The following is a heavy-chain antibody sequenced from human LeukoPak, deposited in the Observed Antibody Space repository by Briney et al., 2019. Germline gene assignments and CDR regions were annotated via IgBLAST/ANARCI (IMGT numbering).Heavy chain of an antibody. CDR3: ARDPGWLIVGATTFDY. J-gene: IGHJ4*02. D-gene: IGHD1-26*01. Sequence: ASVKVSCKASGYTFTSYAMHWVRQAPGQRLEWMGWINAGNGNTKYSQKFQGRVTMTRDTSTSTVYMELSSLRSEDTAVYYCARDPGWLIVGATTFDYWGQGTLVTVSS. V-gene: IGHV1-3*01. CDR1: GYTFTSYA. CDR2: INAGNGNT.